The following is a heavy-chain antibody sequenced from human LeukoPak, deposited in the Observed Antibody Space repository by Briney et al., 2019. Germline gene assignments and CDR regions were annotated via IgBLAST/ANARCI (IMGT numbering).Heavy chain of an antibody. V-gene: IGHV1-18*01. CDR1: GYTFTSYG. CDR3: ARVLFSDYDILTGYYNGYYFDY. D-gene: IGHD3-9*01. J-gene: IGHJ4*02. CDR2: ISAYNGNT. Sequence: SVKVSCKASGYTFTSYGISWVRQAPGQGLEWMGWISAYNGNTNYAQKLQGRVTMTTDTSTSTAYMELRSLRSDDTAVYYCARVLFSDYDILTGYYNGYYFDYWGQGTLVTVSS.